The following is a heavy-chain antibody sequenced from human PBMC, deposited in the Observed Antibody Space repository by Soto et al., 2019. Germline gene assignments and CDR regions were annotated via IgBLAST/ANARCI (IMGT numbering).Heavy chain of an antibody. D-gene: IGHD2-15*01. CDR2: VTNTGGIT. CDR3: AKIYRACTYSNCYSRSPPAS. CDR1: GFTFTSYA. Sequence: EVQLLESGGGLVQPGGSLRLSCVASGFTFTSYAMTLVRQLPGKGLEWVSSVTNTGGITHYANSVKGRFTISRDNYKKTVYLQMNSLRAEDTAIYYCAKIYRACTYSNCYSRSPPASWGQGTLVTVSA. V-gene: IGHV3-23*01. J-gene: IGHJ5*02.